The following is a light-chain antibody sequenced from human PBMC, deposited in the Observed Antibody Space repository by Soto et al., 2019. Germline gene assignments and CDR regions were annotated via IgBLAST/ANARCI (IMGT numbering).Light chain of an antibody. J-gene: IGLJ2*01. V-gene: IGLV2-8*01. CDR3: SSYAGSNKFVV. CDR2: EVS. CDR1: SSDVGGYHD. Sequence: QSALTQPPSASGSPGQSVTISCTGTSSDVGGYHDVSWYQQHPGKAPKLMIYEVSTRPSGAPDRFSGSKSGNTASLTVSGLQAEDEADYYCSSYAGSNKFVVFGGGTKLTVL.